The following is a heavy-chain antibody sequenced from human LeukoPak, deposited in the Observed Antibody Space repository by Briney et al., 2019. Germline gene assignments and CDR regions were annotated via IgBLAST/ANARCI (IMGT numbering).Heavy chain of an antibody. CDR2: INSDGSGT. CDR1: GFTFSNYW. CDR3: AREGYYDSSGQIDY. V-gene: IGHV3-74*03. Sequence: PGGSLRLSCAASGFTFSNYWMHWVRQAPGKGLVWVSHINSDGSGTTYADSVKGRFTISRDNAKNTLYLQMNSLRAVDTAVYYCAREGYYDSSGQIDYWGQGTLVTVSS. D-gene: IGHD3-22*01. J-gene: IGHJ4*02.